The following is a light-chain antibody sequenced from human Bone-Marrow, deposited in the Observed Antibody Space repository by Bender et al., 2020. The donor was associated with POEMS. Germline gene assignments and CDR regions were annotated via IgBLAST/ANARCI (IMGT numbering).Light chain of an antibody. V-gene: IGLV2-23*02. CDR3: PSHPGATPFA. Sequence: QSALAQPASVSGSPGQSITISCTGTSSDVGGYNLVSWYHQLPGKAPKLLIYEVSKRPSGVSGRFSASKSGDTASLTISDLQSEDEADYYCPSHPGATPFAFGAGTKVTVL. J-gene: IGLJ1*01. CDR2: EVS. CDR1: SSDVGGYNL.